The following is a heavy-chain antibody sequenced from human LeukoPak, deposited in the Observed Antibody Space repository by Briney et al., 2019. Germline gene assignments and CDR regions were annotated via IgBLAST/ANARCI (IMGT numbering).Heavy chain of an antibody. J-gene: IGHJ6*02. Sequence: PGGSLRLTCVGSGFTLSAYTLNWVRQAPGKGLEWVSSISLDGRLICYQDSLRGRFTTSRDNAQNSLYLQMNSLRADDTAVYYCTRHLTSEGTTPYHYGMNVWGPRTTLTVSS. CDR1: GFTLSAYT. CDR3: TRHLTSEGTTPYHYGMNV. CDR2: ISLDGRLI. V-gene: IGHV3-21*01. D-gene: IGHD2-15*01.